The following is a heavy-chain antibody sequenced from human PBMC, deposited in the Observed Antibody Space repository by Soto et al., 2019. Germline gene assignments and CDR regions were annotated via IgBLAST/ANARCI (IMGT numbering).Heavy chain of an antibody. D-gene: IGHD1-1*01. CDR2: IYYSGST. J-gene: IGHJ3*02. V-gene: IGHV4-59*01. CDR1: GGSISSYY. CDR3: ARDRLGNDERSAFDI. Sequence: QVQLQESGPGLVKPSETLSLTCTVSGGSISSYYWSWIRQPPGKGLEWIGYIYYSGSTNYNPSLKSRVTISVDTSKNQFSLKLSSVTAADTAVYYCARDRLGNDERSAFDIWGQGTMVTVSS.